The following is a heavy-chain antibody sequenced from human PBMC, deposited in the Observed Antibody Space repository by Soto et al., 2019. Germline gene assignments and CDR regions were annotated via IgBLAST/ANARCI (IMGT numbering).Heavy chain of an antibody. Sequence: ASETLSLTCTVSGGSISSYYWSWIRQPPGKGLEWIGYIYYSGSTNYNPSLKSRVTISVDTSKNQFSLKLSSVTAADTAVYYCATGRGIGSSWFPFDYWGQGTLVTVSS. J-gene: IGHJ4*02. CDR1: GGSISSYY. CDR2: IYYSGST. V-gene: IGHV4-59*01. D-gene: IGHD6-13*01. CDR3: ATGRGIGSSWFPFDY.